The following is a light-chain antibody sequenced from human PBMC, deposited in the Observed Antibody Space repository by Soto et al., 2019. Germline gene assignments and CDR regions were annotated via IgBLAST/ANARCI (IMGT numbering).Light chain of an antibody. CDR1: QDIRTN. J-gene: IGKJ1*01. CDR2: GAS. V-gene: IGKV3-15*01. Sequence: EIVMTQSPATLSVSPGERATLSCRASQDIRTNLAWYQQKPGQAPRLLIYGASTRAAGIPARFSGSGSGTACTLTISSLHSEDFALYHCQQYSDWPPSTFGQGTKVEI. CDR3: QQYSDWPPST.